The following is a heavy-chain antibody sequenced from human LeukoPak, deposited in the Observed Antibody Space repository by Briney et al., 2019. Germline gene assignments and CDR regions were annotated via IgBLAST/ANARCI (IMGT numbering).Heavy chain of an antibody. CDR2: ISSSSSTI. J-gene: IGHJ6*02. D-gene: IGHD5-18*01. CDR3: ARDFQAPVPYSYGFHYSMDV. CDR1: GFTFSSYS. Sequence: GGSLRLSCAASGFTFSSYSMNWVRQAPGKGLEWVSYISSSSSTIYYADSVKGRFTISRDNAKNSLYLQMNSLRAEDTAVYYCARDFQAPVPYSYGFHYSMDVWGQGTTVTVSS. V-gene: IGHV3-48*01.